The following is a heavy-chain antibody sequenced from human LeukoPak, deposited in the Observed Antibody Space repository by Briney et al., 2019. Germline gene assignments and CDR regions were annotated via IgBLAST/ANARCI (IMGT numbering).Heavy chain of an antibody. J-gene: IGHJ4*02. CDR3: ARQPRAYDSSGWSLDY. Sequence: GESLKISCKGSGYSFTSYWIGWVRQMPGKGLEWMGIIYPGDSDTRYSPSFQGQVTISADKSISTAYLQWSSLKASDAAMYYCARQPRAYDSSGWSLDYWGQGTLVTVSS. V-gene: IGHV5-51*01. D-gene: IGHD3-22*01. CDR1: GYSFTSYW. CDR2: IYPGDSDT.